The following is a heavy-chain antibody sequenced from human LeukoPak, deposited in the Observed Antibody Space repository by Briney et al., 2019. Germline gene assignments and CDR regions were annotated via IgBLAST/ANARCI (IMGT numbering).Heavy chain of an antibody. Sequence: ASVKVSCKASGYTFTGYYMQWVRQAPGQGLEWMGWINPNSGDTNYAQKFQGRVTMTRDTSISTAYMELNSLRSDDTAVYYCARDRCIGSGCYENDYCGMDVWGQGTTVTVSS. CDR3: ARDRCIGSGCYENDYCGMDV. V-gene: IGHV1-2*02. J-gene: IGHJ6*02. CDR2: INPNSGDT. D-gene: IGHD2-2*01. CDR1: GYTFTGYY.